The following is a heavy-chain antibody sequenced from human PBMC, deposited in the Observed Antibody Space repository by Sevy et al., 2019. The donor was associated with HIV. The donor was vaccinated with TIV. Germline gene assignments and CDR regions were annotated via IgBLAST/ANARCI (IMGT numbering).Heavy chain of an antibody. CDR3: VRADPDQPVDS. V-gene: IGHV1-46*01. CDR2: VDPSAGNT. CDR1: GDTFTNNY. Sequence: ASVKVSCKASGDTFTNNYIHWVRQAPGQGLEWMGMVDPSAGNTTYAQKFQGRVTMTRDTSTSILYMDLSSLRSEDTAVYYCVRADPDQPVDSWGQGALVTVSS. J-gene: IGHJ4*02.